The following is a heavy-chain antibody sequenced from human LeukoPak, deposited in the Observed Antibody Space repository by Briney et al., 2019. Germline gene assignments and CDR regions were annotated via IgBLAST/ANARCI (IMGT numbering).Heavy chain of an antibody. J-gene: IGHJ4*02. Sequence: ASVKVSCKASGYTFTSYDINWVRQATGQGLEWVGWMNPNSGNTGYAQKFQGRVTMTRNTSISTAYMELSSLRSEDTAVYCCARPAWDSSGKDDYWGQGTLVTVSS. D-gene: IGHD3-22*01. CDR2: MNPNSGNT. CDR1: GYTFTSYD. V-gene: IGHV1-8*01. CDR3: ARPAWDSSGKDDY.